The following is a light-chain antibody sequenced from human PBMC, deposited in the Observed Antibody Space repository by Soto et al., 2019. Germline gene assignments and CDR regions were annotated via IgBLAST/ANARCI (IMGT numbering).Light chain of an antibody. Sequence: QSALTQPASVSGSPGQSITSFCTGTSSDVGGYNYVSWYQQYPGKAPKLMIYEVNNRPSGVSNRFSGSKSGNTASLTISVLQADDEADYYCSSYTTDNTRVFGGGTKLTVL. J-gene: IGLJ2*01. CDR3: SSYTTDNTRV. CDR1: SSDVGGYNY. CDR2: EVN. V-gene: IGLV2-14*01.